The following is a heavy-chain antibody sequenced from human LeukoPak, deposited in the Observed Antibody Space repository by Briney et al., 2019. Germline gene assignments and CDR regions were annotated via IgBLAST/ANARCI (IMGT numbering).Heavy chain of an antibody. CDR1: GFTFDDYA. D-gene: IGHD3-22*01. Sequence: GGSLRLSCAASGFTFDDYAMHWVRQAPGKGLEWVSGISWNSGSIGYADSVKGRFTISRDNAKNSLYLQMNSLRTEDTALYYCAKRSGYYQGWFDPWGQGTLVTVSS. V-gene: IGHV3-9*01. J-gene: IGHJ5*02. CDR2: ISWNSGSI. CDR3: AKRSGYYQGWFDP.